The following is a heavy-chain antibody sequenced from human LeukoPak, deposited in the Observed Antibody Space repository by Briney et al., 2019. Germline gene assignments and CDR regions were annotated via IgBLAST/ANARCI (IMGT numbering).Heavy chain of an antibody. Sequence: ETLSLTCTVSGGSISSSSYYWGWIRQPPGKGLEWVSAISGSGGSTYYADSVKGRFTISRDNSKNTLYLQMNSLRAEDTAVYYCAKDWLRLGELSFIFDYWGQGTLVTVSS. J-gene: IGHJ4*02. V-gene: IGHV3-23*01. D-gene: IGHD3-16*02. CDR2: ISGSGGST. CDR1: GGSISSSSYY. CDR3: AKDWLRLGELSFIFDY.